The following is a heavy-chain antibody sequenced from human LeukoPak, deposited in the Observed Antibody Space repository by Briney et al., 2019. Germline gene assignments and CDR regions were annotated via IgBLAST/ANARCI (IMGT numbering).Heavy chain of an antibody. CDR3: ASVGYDILTGYPSWFDP. Sequence: PGGSLRLSCAVSGFTVTSNYMSWVRQAPGKGLEWVSVVYSGGTTYYAASVRGRFAISRDNSKNTLYLQMNSLRAEDTAVYYCASVGYDILTGYPSWFDPWGQGTLVTVSS. V-gene: IGHV3-53*01. CDR2: VYSGGTT. J-gene: IGHJ5*02. D-gene: IGHD3-9*01. CDR1: GFTVTSNY.